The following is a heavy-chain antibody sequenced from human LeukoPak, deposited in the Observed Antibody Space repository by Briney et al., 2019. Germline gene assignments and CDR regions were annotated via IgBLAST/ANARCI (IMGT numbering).Heavy chain of an antibody. Sequence: GRSLRLSCAASGFTFSTYTMTWVRQAPGKGLEWVSGISGSGGNTYYADSVKGRFTISRDNSKNTLYMQMNSLRADDTAVYYCAKDQGYWGQGTLVTVSS. CDR1: GFTFSTYT. J-gene: IGHJ4*02. CDR2: ISGSGGNT. V-gene: IGHV3-23*01. CDR3: AKDQGY.